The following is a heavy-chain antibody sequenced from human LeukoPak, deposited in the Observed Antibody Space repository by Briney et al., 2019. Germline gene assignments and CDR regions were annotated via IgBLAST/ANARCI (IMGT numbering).Heavy chain of an antibody. CDR3: ARGQNYDFWSGYYFRSPNWFDP. J-gene: IGHJ5*02. Sequence: PSETLSLTCTVSGGSISSSSYYWGWIRQPPGKGLEWIGSIYYSGSTYYNPSLKSRVTISVDTSKNQFSLKLSSVTAADTAVYYCARGQNYDFWSGYYFRSPNWFDPWGQGTLVTVSS. D-gene: IGHD3-3*01. V-gene: IGHV4-39*01. CDR1: GGSISSSSYY. CDR2: IYYSGST.